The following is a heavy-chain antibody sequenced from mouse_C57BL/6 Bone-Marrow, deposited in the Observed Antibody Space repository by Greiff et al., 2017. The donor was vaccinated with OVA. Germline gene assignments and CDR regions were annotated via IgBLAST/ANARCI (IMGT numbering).Heavy chain of an antibody. J-gene: IGHJ1*03. Sequence: EVQLVESGGDLVKPGGSLKLSCAASGFTFSSYGMSWVRQTPDKRLEWVATISSGGSYTYYPDSVKGRFTISRDNAKNTLYLQMSSLKSEDTAMYYCARVTTTPYWYFDVWGTGTTVTVSS. CDR3: ARVTTTPYWYFDV. V-gene: IGHV5-6*01. D-gene: IGHD2-1*01. CDR1: GFTFSSYG. CDR2: ISSGGSYT.